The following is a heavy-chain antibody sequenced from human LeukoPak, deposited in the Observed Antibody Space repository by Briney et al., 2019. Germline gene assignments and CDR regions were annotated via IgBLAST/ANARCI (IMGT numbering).Heavy chain of an antibody. V-gene: IGHV4-39*01. CDR1: GGSISIISSSTYY. J-gene: IGHJ4*02. CDR2: VYYGENS. CDR3: ARQLPTAAADTRGYFDY. D-gene: IGHD6-25*01. Sequence: WGTLSLTCTVSGGSISIISSSTYYWGWIRQAPGKGLEWSRSVYYGENSHYNPSPKSRATLSVDTSNNQFSLKLTSVTAADAAVYFCARQLPTAAADTRGYFDYWGQGTVVSVSS.